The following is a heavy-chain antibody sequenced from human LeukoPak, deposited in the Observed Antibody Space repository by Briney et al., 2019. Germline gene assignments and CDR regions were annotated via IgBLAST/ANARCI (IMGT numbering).Heavy chain of an antibody. V-gene: IGHV4-59*01. CDR1: GGSISSYY. CDR2: IYYSGST. Sequence: SETLPLTCTVSGGSISSYYWSWIRQPPGKGLEWIGYIYYSGSTNYNPSLKSRVTISVDTSKNQFSLKLSSVTAADTAVYYCARVTGSGSLYYYYYMDVWGKGTTVTVSS. D-gene: IGHD3-10*01. CDR3: ARVTGSGSLYYYYYMDV. J-gene: IGHJ6*03.